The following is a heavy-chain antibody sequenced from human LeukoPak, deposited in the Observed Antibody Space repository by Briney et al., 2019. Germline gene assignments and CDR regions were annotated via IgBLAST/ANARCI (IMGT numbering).Heavy chain of an antibody. CDR2: IYHSGST. Sequence: KPSETLSLTCAVSGYSISSGYYWGWIRQPPGKGLEWTGSIYHSGSTYYNPSLKSRVTISVDTSKNQFSLKLSSVTAADTAVYFCARVVVAATWPFDIWGQGTMVTVSS. CDR3: ARVVVAATWPFDI. V-gene: IGHV4-38-2*01. D-gene: IGHD2-15*01. J-gene: IGHJ3*02. CDR1: GYSISSGYY.